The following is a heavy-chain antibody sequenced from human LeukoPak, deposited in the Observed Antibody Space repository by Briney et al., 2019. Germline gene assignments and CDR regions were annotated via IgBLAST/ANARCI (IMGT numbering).Heavy chain of an antibody. CDR3: ARERSIGDRSYAFDI. Sequence: PGGSLRLSCAASGFTVSSNYMSWVRQAPGKGLEWVSVIYSGGSTYYADSVKGRFTISRDNAKNSLYLQMNSLRAEDTAVYYCARERSIGDRSYAFDIWGQGTMVTVSS. V-gene: IGHV3-53*01. CDR2: IYSGGST. D-gene: IGHD4-17*01. CDR1: GFTVSSNY. J-gene: IGHJ3*02.